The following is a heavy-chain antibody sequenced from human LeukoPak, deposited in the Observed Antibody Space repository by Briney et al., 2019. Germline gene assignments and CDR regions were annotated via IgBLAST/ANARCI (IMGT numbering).Heavy chain of an antibody. Sequence: ASVKVSCKASRYTFTGYYMHWVRQAPGQGLEWMGWINPNSGGTNYAQKFQGWVTMTRDTSISTAYMELSRLRSDDTAVYYCASRSTTVTDDDAFDIWGQGTMVTVSS. D-gene: IGHD4-17*01. CDR2: INPNSGGT. CDR3: ASRSTTVTDDDAFDI. V-gene: IGHV1-2*04. CDR1: RYTFTGYY. J-gene: IGHJ3*02.